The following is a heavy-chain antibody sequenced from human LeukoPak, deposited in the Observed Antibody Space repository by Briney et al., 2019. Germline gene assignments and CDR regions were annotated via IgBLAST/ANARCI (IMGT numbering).Heavy chain of an antibody. CDR1: GGSISNYY. CDR3: ARGYAYGPNYYFDY. J-gene: IGHJ4*02. CDR2: IYYSGST. D-gene: IGHD5-18*01. V-gene: IGHV4-59*01. Sequence: AETLSLTCSFSGGSISNYYWSWVRQPPGKGLEWVGYIYYSGSTDYNPSLKSRVTISIDTSKNHFSLRLSSVTAADTASYYCARGYAYGPNYYFDYWGQGTLVTVSS.